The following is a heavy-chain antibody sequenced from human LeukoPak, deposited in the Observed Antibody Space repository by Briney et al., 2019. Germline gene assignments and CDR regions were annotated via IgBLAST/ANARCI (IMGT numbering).Heavy chain of an antibody. J-gene: IGHJ4*02. CDR1: GFTVSSNY. CDR3: ARVSVHDSSGYYLDY. CDR2: IYSGGST. D-gene: IGHD3-22*01. Sequence: GGSLRLSCAASGFTVSSNYMSWVRQAPGKGLEWVSVIYSGGSTYYADSVKGRFTISRDNSKNTLYLQMNSLRAEDTAVYYCARVSVHDSSGYYLDYWGQGTLVTVSS. V-gene: IGHV3-53*01.